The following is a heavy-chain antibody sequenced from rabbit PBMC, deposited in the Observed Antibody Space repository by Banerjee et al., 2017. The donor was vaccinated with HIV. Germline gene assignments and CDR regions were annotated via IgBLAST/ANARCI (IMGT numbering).Heavy chain of an antibody. J-gene: IGHJ4*01. CDR3: ARGYTGYASYGDATGYYFNL. Sequence: QEQLEESGGDLVKPGASLTLTCTASGFSFSSTYYMCWVRQAPGKGLEWIACIYAGSSGSTYYASWAKGRFTISKTSSTTVTLQMTSLTAADTATYFCARGYTGYASYGDATGYYFNLWGQGTLVTVS. CDR2: IYAGSSGST. D-gene: IGHD6-1*01. CDR1: GFSFSSTYY. V-gene: IGHV1S45*01.